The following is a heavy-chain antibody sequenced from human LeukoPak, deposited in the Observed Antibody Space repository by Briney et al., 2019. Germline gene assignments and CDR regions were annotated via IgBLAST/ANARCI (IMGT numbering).Heavy chain of an antibody. V-gene: IGHV4-59*01. Sequence: PSETLSLTCTVSGGSISSYYWSWIRQPPGKGLEWIGYIYYSGSTNYNPSLKSRVTISVDTSKNQFSLKLSSVTAADTAVYYCARGLNDLRYYYYYYMDVWGKGTTVTVSS. D-gene: IGHD1-1*01. CDR2: IYYSGST. CDR3: ARGLNDLRYYYYYYMDV. CDR1: GGSISSYY. J-gene: IGHJ6*03.